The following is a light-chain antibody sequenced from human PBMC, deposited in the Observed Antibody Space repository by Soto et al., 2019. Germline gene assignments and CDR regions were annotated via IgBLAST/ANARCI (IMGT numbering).Light chain of an antibody. V-gene: IGKV1D-12*01. CDR3: QQADSFPLT. Sequence: DIQMTQSPSSVSASIGDTVTITCRASQDISTLLAWYQQKPGKAPKLLIYGASTLESGVPSRFSGRGSGTDFTLTISSLQPEAFETYFCQQADSFPLTFGGGTKVDIK. J-gene: IGKJ4*01. CDR1: QDISTL. CDR2: GAS.